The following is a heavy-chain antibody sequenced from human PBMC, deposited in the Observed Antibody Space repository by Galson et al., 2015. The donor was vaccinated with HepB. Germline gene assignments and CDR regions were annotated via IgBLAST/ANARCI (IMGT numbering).Heavy chain of an antibody. CDR1: GFTFRKYG. V-gene: IGHV3-23*01. CDR2: ISGDGANT. J-gene: IGHJ5*02. Sequence: SLRLSCAASGFTFRKYGMNWVRQAPGKGLEWVSTISGDGANTHYADSVRGRLTISRDNSRDTLYLQMSSLRADDTAMYYCAKDLDSSGYYGDNWFDPWGQGTLVTVSS. D-gene: IGHD3-22*01. CDR3: AKDLDSSGYYGDNWFDP.